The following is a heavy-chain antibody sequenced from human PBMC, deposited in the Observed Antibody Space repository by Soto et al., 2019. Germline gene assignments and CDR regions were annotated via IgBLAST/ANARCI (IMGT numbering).Heavy chain of an antibody. CDR1: GGTFSSCA. CDR3: ARVGIAAAALKGKYYYGMDV. D-gene: IGHD6-13*01. J-gene: IGHJ6*02. Sequence: SVKVSCKASGGTFSSCAISWVRQAPGQGLEWMGGIIPIFGTANYAQKFQGRVTITADESTSTAYMELSSLRSEDTAVYYCARVGIAAAALKGKYYYGMDVWGQGTTVTVSS. V-gene: IGHV1-69*13. CDR2: IIPIFGTA.